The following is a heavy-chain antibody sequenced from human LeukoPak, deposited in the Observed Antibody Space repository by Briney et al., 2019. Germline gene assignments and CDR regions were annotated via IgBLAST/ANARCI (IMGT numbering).Heavy chain of an antibody. CDR1: GYSLTNHY. J-gene: IGHJ6*02. V-gene: IGHV4-34*01. CDR3: ARGGSSSWYGFDDYYYYYGMDV. Sequence: SETLSLTCAVSGYSLTNHYWIWIRQPPGKGLEWIGEILHTGSTNYNPSFKSRVSISLDTSKNQFSLKLSSVTAADTAVYYCARGGSSSWYGFDDYYYYYGMDVWGQGTTVTVSS. CDR2: ILHTGST. D-gene: IGHD6-13*01.